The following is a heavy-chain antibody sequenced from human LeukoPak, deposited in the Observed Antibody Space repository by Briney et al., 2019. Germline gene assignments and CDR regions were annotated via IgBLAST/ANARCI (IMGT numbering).Heavy chain of an antibody. CDR1: GFTVSSTH. Sequence: GESLRLSCVASGFTVSSTHMSWYRQAPGKGLEWVSVIYNRGDRNYADSVKGRFTISRDNSKNTLYLQMDSLRAEDTAVYYCASQASLVSRNWFDPWGQGTLVTVSS. CDR3: ASQASLVSRNWFDP. CDR2: IYNRGDR. J-gene: IGHJ5*02. V-gene: IGHV3-53*01.